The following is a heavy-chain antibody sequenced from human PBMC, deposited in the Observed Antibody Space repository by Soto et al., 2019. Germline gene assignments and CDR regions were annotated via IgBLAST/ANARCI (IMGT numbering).Heavy chain of an antibody. CDR2: IIPIFGTA. D-gene: IGHD3-22*01. CDR1: GGTFSSYA. CDR3: ARFEYYYDSSGYRRYYGMDV. V-gene: IGHV1-69*13. Sequence: SVKVSCKASGGTFSSYAISWVRQAPGQGLEWMGGIIPIFGTANYAQKFQGRVTITADESTSTAYMELSSLRSEDTAVYYRARFEYYYDSSGYRRYYGMDVWGQGTTVTVSS. J-gene: IGHJ6*02.